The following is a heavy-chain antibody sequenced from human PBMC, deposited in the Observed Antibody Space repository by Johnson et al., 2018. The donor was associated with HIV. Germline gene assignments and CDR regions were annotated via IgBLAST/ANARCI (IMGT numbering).Heavy chain of an antibody. J-gene: IGHJ3*02. CDR2: ISDSGGRT. V-gene: IGHV3-23*04. D-gene: IGHD6-13*01. CDR1: GFAFVSYA. CDR3: AKAGGYSSSLVGSAFDI. Sequence: VQLVESGGGLVQPGGSLSLSCTASGFAFVSYAMSWVRQAPGKGLEWVSTISDSGGRTFNADSVKGRFTISRDNSRNTLYLQLNSLRAEDTAVYFCAKAGGYSSSLVGSAFDIWGQGTGVTVSS.